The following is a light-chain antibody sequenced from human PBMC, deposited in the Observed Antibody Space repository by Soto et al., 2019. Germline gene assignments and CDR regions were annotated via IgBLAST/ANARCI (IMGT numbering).Light chain of an antibody. CDR2: GAS. CDR3: QQTYSTHRA. J-gene: IGKJ2*01. CDR1: QSISSY. V-gene: IGKV1-39*01. Sequence: DIQMTQSPSSLSASVGDRVTVTCRASQSISSYLNWYQQKPGKAPKLLIYGASSLHSGVPSRFGGSGSGTDFTLTISSLQPEDFATYFCQQTYSTHRAFGQGTKLEIK.